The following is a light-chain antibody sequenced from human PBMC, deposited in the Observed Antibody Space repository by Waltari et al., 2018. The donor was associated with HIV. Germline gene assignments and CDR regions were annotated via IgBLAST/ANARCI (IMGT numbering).Light chain of an antibody. CDR1: NIGDNY. CDR3: ATWDNRLSAWV. Sequence: NIGDNYVSWYQQVPGTAPELLIYENNKRPSGISDRFSGSRSGTSATLGITGLQTGDEANYYCATWDNRLSAWVFGGGTKLTVL. J-gene: IGLJ3*02. V-gene: IGLV1-51*02. CDR2: ENN.